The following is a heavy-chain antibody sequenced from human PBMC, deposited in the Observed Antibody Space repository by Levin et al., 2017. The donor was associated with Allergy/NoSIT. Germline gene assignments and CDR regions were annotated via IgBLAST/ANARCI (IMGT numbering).Heavy chain of an antibody. CDR1: GFTFSSYE. CDR2: ISSSGSSI. CDR3: AGVGRAARPGY. J-gene: IGHJ4*02. D-gene: IGHD6-6*01. Sequence: PGGSLRLSCAASGFTFSSYEMNLVRQAPGKGLEWVAYISSSGSSIYYADSVRGRFTISRDNAKNSLYLQMNSLRAEDTAVYYCAGVGRAARPGYWGQGTLVTVSS. V-gene: IGHV3-48*03.